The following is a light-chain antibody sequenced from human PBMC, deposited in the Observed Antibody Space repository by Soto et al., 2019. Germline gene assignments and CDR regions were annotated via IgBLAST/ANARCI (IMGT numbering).Light chain of an antibody. V-gene: IGLV2-8*01. Sequence: QSALTHPPSASGSPGQSGSISCTGTSSDVGVYNFVSWYQQHPGKAPKLMIYEVTKRPSGVPERFSGSTSGNTASLTVSGLQAEDEAAESCTSYAGSNIPVVFGGGTKLTVL. CDR1: SSDVGVYNF. CDR3: TSYAGSNIPVV. J-gene: IGLJ2*01. CDR2: EVT.